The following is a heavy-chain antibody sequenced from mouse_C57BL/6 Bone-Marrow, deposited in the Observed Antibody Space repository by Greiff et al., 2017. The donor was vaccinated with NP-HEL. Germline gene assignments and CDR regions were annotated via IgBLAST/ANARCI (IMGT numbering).Heavy chain of an antibody. CDR1: GYTFTSYW. J-gene: IGHJ3*01. CDR2: IDPSDSYT. V-gene: IGHV1-69*01. CDR3: AREGWLLFAY. D-gene: IGHD2-3*01. Sequence: VQLQQPGAELVMPGASVKLSCKASGYTFTSYWMHWVKQRPGQGLEWIGEIDPSDSYTNYNQKFKGKSTLTVDKSSSTAYMQLSSLTSEDSAVYYCAREGWLLFAYGGQGTLVTVSA.